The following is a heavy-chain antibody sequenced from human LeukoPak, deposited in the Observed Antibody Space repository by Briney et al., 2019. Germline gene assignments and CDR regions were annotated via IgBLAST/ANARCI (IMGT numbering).Heavy chain of an antibody. J-gene: IGHJ4*02. CDR1: GFTFSSYW. CDR2: IKQDGSEK. Sequence: GGSLRLSCAASGFTFSSYWMSWVRQAPGKGLEWVANIKQDGSEKYYVDSVKGRFTISRDNAKNSLYLQMNSLRAEDTAVCYCARIRVMDLYYFDYWGQGTLVTVSS. D-gene: IGHD3-10*01. CDR3: ARIRVMDLYYFDY. V-gene: IGHV3-7*01.